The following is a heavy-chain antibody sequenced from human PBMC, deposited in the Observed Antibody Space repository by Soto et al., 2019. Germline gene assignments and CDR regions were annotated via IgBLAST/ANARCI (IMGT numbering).Heavy chain of an antibody. CDR3: ARVRSPRYSGYDEPPLGYYYYMDV. D-gene: IGHD5-12*01. Sequence: SETLSLTCTVSGGSISSYYWSWIRQPPGKGLEWIGYIYYSGSTNYNPSLKSRVTISVDTSKNQFSLKLSSVTAADTAVYYCARVRSPRYSGYDEPPLGYYYYMDVWGKGTTVTVSS. CDR2: IYYSGST. J-gene: IGHJ6*03. V-gene: IGHV4-59*01. CDR1: GGSISSYY.